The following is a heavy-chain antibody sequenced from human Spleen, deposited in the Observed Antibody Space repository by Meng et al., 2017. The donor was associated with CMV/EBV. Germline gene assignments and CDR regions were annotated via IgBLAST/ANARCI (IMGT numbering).Heavy chain of an antibody. D-gene: IGHD2-2*01. CDR3: AKDRYCSSTNCPGSY. J-gene: IGHJ4*02. V-gene: IGHV3-23*01. CDR2: VSGNGGTT. CDR1: GFTFSSYA. Sequence: GGSLRLSCAASGFTFSSYAMSWVRQAPGKGLEWVSAVSGNGGTTNYADSVKGRFTISRDNSKNTLYLQMNSLRAEDTAVYYCAKDRYCSSTNCPGSYRGQGTLVTVSS.